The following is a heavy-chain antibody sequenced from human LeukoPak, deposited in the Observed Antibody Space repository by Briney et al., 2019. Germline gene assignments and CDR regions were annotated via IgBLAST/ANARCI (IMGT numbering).Heavy chain of an antibody. CDR1: GFTFSSYS. CDR3: ARRDDGATLESPPPFDY. Sequence: SGGSLRLSCAASGFTFSSYSMNWVRQAPGKGLEWVSYISSSSSTIYYADSVKGRFTISRDNAKNSLYLQMNSLRDEDTAVYYCARRDDGATLESPPPFDYWGQGTLVTVSS. V-gene: IGHV3-48*02. J-gene: IGHJ4*02. D-gene: IGHD5-12*01. CDR2: ISSSSSTI.